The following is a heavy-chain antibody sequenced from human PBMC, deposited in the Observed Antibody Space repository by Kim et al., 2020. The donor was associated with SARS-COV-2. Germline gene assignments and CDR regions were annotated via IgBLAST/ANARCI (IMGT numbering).Heavy chain of an antibody. D-gene: IGHD3-10*01. Sequence: DYNAPVKGRFIISRDDSKNTVSLQMNNLEAEDTGVYYCTTERAESGPFDYWGLGTLVTVSS. V-gene: IGHV3-15*01. J-gene: IGHJ4*02. CDR3: TTERAESGPFDY.